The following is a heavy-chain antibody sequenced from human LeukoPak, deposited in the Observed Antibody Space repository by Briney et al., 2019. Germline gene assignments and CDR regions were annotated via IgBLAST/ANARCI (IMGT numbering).Heavy chain of an antibody. V-gene: IGHV3-48*02. CDR2: ISTGSSTT. CDR3: ARVAAGYSVNYFDY. D-gene: IGHD4-23*01. J-gene: IGHJ4*02. CDR1: EFAFSTYN. Sequence: PGGSLRLSCAASEFAFSTYNMNWVRQAQGKGLEWVSYISTGSSTTYYADSVKGRFTIPRDNVENSLYLQMNSLRDEDTAVYYCARVAAGYSVNYFDYWGQGTLVTVSS.